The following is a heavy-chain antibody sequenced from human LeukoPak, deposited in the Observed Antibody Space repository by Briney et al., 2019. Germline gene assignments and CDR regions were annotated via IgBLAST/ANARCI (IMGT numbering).Heavy chain of an antibody. CDR2: INPSGDTT. CDR3: AREGYCSSSSCEGVSNMYYFDY. V-gene: IGHV1-46*01. D-gene: IGHD2-2*01. J-gene: IGHJ4*02. CDR1: GFTFTTYF. Sequence: GASVKVSCKASGFTFTTYFMHWVRQAPGQGLEWMGKINPSGDTTTYAQKFQGRVTMTRDTSTSTVYMELSRLRSDDTAVYYCAREGYCSSSSCEGVSNMYYFDYWGQGTLVTVSS.